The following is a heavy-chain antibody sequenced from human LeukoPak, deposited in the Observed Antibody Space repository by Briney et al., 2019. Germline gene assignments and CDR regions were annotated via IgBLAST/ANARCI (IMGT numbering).Heavy chain of an antibody. J-gene: IGHJ4*02. CDR2: TYYRSKWYN. CDR3: AYDYGGNSGGFDY. V-gene: IGHV6-1*01. Sequence: SQTLSLTCAISGDSVSSNSAAWNWIRQSPSSGLEWLGRTYYRSKWYNDYAVSVKSRITINPDTSKNQFSLQLNSVTPEDTAVYYWAYDYGGNSGGFDYWGQGTLVTVSS. D-gene: IGHD4-17*01. CDR1: GDSVSSNSAA.